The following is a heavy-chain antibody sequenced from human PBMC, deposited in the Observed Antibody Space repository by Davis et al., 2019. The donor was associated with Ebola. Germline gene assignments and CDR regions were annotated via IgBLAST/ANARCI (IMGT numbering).Heavy chain of an antibody. CDR1: GFTFSGSA. V-gene: IGHV3-73*01. CDR2: IRSKANSYAT. D-gene: IGHD1-26*01. Sequence: GGSLRLSCAASGFTFSGSAMHWVRQASGKGLEWVGRIRSKANSYATAYAASVKGRFTISRDDSKNTLYLQMNSLKTEDTAVYYCTTVVGRRDYWGQGTLVTVSS. CDR3: TTVVGRRDY. J-gene: IGHJ4*02.